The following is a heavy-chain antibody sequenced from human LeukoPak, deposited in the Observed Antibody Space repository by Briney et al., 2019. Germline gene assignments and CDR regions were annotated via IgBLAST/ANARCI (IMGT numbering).Heavy chain of an antibody. CDR3: AKEVTMIVVVPDDAFDI. CDR1: GFTFSSYA. V-gene: IGHV3-23*01. D-gene: IGHD3-22*01. Sequence: GGSLRLSCAASGFTFSSYAMSWVRQAPGKGLEWVSAISGSGGSTYYADSVKGRFTISRDNSKNTLYLQMNSLRAEDTAVYYCAKEVTMIVVVPDDAFDIWGQGTMVTVSS. J-gene: IGHJ3*02. CDR2: ISGSGGST.